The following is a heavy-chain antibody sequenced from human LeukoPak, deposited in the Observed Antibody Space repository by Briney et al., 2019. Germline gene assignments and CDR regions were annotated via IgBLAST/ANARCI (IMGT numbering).Heavy chain of an antibody. J-gene: IGHJ4*02. CDR2: VSGSYGTT. CDR1: GFPFSSSA. D-gene: IGHD2-2*01. CDR3: AKGNIAELRAAPYY. V-gene: IGHV3-23*01. Sequence: GGSLRLPCVATGFPFSSSAMSWLRKAPGKGLEWVSSVSGSYGTTYYADSVKGRFTISRDNSKNTLYPQMNSLRAEDTALYYCAKGNIAELRAAPYYWGEGTLVTVSS.